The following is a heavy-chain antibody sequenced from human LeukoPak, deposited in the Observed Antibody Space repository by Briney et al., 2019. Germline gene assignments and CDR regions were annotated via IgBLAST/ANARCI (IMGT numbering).Heavy chain of an antibody. D-gene: IGHD6-19*01. J-gene: IGHJ5*02. CDR1: GFTFSSYA. V-gene: IGHV3-30-3*01. CDR2: ISYDGSLK. Sequence: GRSLRLSCAASGFTFSSYAMHWVRQAPGKGLEWVAVISYDGSLKFSADSVKGRFTISRDNAKNSLYLEMNNLRAEDTAVYYCATLRIAVAGSRPVGWFDPWGQGTLVTVSS. CDR3: ATLRIAVAGSRPVGWFDP.